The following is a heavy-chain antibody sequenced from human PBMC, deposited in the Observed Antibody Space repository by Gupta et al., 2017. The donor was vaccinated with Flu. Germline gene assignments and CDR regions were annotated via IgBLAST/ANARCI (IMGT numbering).Heavy chain of an antibody. J-gene: IGHJ4*02. V-gene: IGHV3-21*05. Sequence: EVQLVESGGGLVTPGGSLRLSCTGSGFKFTDYSMNWVRHVPGKGPEWFSYISNDFITYASSVKGRFTISRDTAKTSLYLQMNDLRDDDTAIYYCARDHNWAFDYWGQGIQVTVSS. CDR2: ISNDFI. CDR1: GFKFTDYS. CDR3: ARDHNWAFDY. D-gene: IGHD3-16*01.